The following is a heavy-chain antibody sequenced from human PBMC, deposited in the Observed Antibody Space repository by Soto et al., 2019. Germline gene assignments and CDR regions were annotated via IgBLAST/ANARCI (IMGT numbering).Heavy chain of an antibody. V-gene: IGHV1-3*01. CDR3: ARGRGWYDY. CDR1: GYIFNRYV. J-gene: IGHJ4*02. CDR2: IDAVNGKT. D-gene: IGHD6-19*01. Sequence: QVQLVQSGAEVKKPGASVKVSCKASGYIFNRYVMHWVRQAPGQRPEWMGWIDAVNGKTKYSEKFQGRVTITRDTAASTAYMEVTTLRSEDAAVYYCARGRGWYDYWGQGTQVIVSS.